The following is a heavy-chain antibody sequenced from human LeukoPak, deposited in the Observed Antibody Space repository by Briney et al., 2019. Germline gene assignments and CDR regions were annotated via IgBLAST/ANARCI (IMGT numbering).Heavy chain of an antibody. J-gene: IGHJ4*02. CDR1: GFTFSSYA. Sequence: PGGSLRPSCAASGFTFSSYAMNWVRQAPGKGLEWVSAISGSGGSTYYADSVRGRFTISRDNSKNTLYLQMNSLRAEDTAVYYCARNIGDFDGWGQGTLVTVSS. CDR2: ISGSGGST. CDR3: ARNIGDFDG. V-gene: IGHV3-23*01. D-gene: IGHD3-10*01.